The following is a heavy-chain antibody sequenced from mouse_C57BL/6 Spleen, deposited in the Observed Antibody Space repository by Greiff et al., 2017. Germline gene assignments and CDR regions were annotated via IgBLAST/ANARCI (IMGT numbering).Heavy chain of an antibody. CDR2: IYPGRGST. CDR1: GYTFTSYW. D-gene: IGHD3-3*01. Sequence: VQLQQPGAELVKPGASVKMSCKASGYTFTSYWLPWVQQRPGQGLEWIGDIYPGRGSTNYNEKFKSKATLTVDTSSSTAYMQLSSLTSADAAVYYRARGGRAMDYWGQGTTVTVSS. V-gene: IGHV1-55*01. CDR3: ARGGRAMDY. J-gene: IGHJ4*01.